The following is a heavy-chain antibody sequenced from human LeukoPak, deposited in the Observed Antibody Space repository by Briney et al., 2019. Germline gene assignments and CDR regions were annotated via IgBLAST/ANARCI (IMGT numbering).Heavy chain of an antibody. CDR2: IYYSGST. CDR1: GGSISSGGYY. D-gene: IGHD2-21*01. Sequence: SETLSLTCTVSGGSISSGGYYWSWIRQDPGKGLEWIGFIYYSGSTYYNPSHKSRVTISVDTSKNQFSLKLSSVTAADTAVYYCARDRLWLDYWGQGTLVTVSS. CDR3: ARDRLWLDY. J-gene: IGHJ4*02. V-gene: IGHV4-31*03.